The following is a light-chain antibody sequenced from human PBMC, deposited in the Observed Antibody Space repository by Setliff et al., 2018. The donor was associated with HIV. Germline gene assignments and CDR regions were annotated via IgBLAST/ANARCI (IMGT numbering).Light chain of an antibody. CDR1: SSDVGGYNY. J-gene: IGLJ1*01. V-gene: IGLV2-14*01. CDR3: NSYTSSSTLYV. Sequence: QSALAQPASVSGSPGQSITISCSGTSSDVGGYNYVSWYQQHPGEAPKLMIYDVSKRPSGVSTRFSGSKSGNTASLTISGLQAEDEADYFCNSYTSSSTLYVFGTGTKVT. CDR2: DVS.